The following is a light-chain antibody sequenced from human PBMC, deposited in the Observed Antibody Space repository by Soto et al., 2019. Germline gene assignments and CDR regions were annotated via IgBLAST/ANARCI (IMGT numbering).Light chain of an antibody. CDR3: QTWGTGVVV. V-gene: IGLV4-69*01. CDR1: SGHSSYA. CDR2: LNSDGSH. Sequence: QPVLTQTPSASASLGASVKLTCTLSSGHSSYATAWHQQQPEKGPRYLMKLNSDGSHSEGDGIPDRFSGSSSGAERYLTISSLQSEDEADYYCQTWGTGVVVFGGGTKLTVL. J-gene: IGLJ2*01.